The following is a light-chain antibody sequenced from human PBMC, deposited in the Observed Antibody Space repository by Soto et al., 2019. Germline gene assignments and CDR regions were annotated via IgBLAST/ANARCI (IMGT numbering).Light chain of an antibody. J-gene: IGKJ1*01. V-gene: IGKV1-9*01. CDR1: QGIGSY. CDR3: QQYGSSPWT. CDR2: AAS. Sequence: DIQLTQSPSFLSASVGDRVSITCRASQGIGSYLAWYQQKPGKAPNLLIYAASTLQTGVPSRFSGSGSGTDFTLTISSPQPEDCAVYHCQQYGSSPWTFGQGPKV.